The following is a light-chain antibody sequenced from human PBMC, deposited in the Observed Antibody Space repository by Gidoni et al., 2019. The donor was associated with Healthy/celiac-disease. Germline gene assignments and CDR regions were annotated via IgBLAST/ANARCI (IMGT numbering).Light chain of an antibody. CDR1: RSDVGGYNY. Sequence: QSALTQPASVSGSPGQSITISCTGTRSDVGGYNYVSWYQQPPGKAPKLMIYDVSNRPSGVSNRFSGSKSGNTASLTISGLQAEDEADYYCSSYTSSSTWVFGGGTKLTVL. V-gene: IGLV2-14*01. CDR3: SSYTSSSTWV. J-gene: IGLJ3*02. CDR2: DVS.